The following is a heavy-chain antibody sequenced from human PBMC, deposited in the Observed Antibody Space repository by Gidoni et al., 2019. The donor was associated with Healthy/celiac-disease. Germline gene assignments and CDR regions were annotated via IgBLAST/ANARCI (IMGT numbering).Heavy chain of an antibody. V-gene: IGHV4-34*01. CDR2: INHSGST. Sequence: QVQLQQWGAGLLKPSETLSLTGAVYGGSFSGYYWSWIRQPPGKGLEWIGEINHSGSTNYNPYLKRRVTISVDTSKNQFSLKLSSVTAADTAVYYCAREGSREVVPAAIQGSSWSSFDYWGQGTLVTVSS. J-gene: IGHJ4*02. CDR1: GGSFSGYY. D-gene: IGHD2-2*02. CDR3: AREGSREVVPAAIQGSSWSSFDY.